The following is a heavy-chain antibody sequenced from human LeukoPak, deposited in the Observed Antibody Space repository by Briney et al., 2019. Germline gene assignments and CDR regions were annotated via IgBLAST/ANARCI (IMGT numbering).Heavy chain of an antibody. CDR3: ARGRGYIYGYDY. Sequence: GGSLRLSCAASGFMFSNYDMHWVRQAPGKGLEYVSHISTNGGSTYYAISVKGRFTISRDNSKDTLYLQMGSLRAEDMAVYYCARGRGYIYGYDYWGQGTLVTVSS. V-gene: IGHV3-64*01. J-gene: IGHJ4*02. D-gene: IGHD5-18*01. CDR2: ISTNGGST. CDR1: GFMFSNYD.